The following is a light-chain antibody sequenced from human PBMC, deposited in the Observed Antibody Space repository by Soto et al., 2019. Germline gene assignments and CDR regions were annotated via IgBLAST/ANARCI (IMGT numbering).Light chain of an antibody. CDR2: GAS. CDR3: QQFGTSPPST. J-gene: IGKJ5*01. V-gene: IGKV3-20*01. Sequence: EIVLTQSRGTLSLSPGERATLSCRASQSVSSIYFAWYQQKPGQAPRLLIYGASSRATGTPDRFSGSGSGTDFTLTISRLEPEDFAVYYCQQFGTSPPSTFGQGTRLEIK. CDR1: QSVSSIY.